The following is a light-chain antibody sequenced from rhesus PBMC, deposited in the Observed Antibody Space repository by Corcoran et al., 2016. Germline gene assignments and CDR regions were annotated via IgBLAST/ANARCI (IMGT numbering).Light chain of an antibody. CDR2: DAS. CDR3: QQYSNWPLT. Sequence: EIVLTQSPATLSLSPGERATLSCRASQSVSSSLAWYQQKPGQAPRLLIYDASSRATGIPDRFSGSGSWTYFTLIISSLEPEDVGVYYCQQYSNWPLTFGGGTKVELK. CDR1: QSVSSS. V-gene: IGKV3-42*02. J-gene: IGKJ4*01.